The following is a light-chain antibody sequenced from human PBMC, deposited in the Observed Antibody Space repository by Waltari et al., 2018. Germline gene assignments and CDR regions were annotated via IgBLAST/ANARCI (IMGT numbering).Light chain of an antibody. J-gene: IGLJ3*02. CDR1: SGVVGRFNL. CDR3: WSDAGIGNWV. Sequence: QSALTQPASVSGSPGQSITISCTGFSGVVGRFNLFSRYQQHPPKAPKLIIYEATKRPSGISNRFPASNSGNTASLTISGLQAEDEAHYYCWSDAGIGNWVFGGGTNLTVL. V-gene: IGLV2-23*01. CDR2: EAT.